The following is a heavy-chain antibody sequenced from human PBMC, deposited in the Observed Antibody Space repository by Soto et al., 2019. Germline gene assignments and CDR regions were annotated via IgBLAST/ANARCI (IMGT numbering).Heavy chain of an antibody. J-gene: IGHJ6*02. Sequence: GGSLRLSCAASGLSVSNNYMSWVRQAPGKGLEWVSIIHSGGRTYYADTVRGRFTISRDNSKNTLYLQMDSLRAEDTAVYYCERDTLFSRRGMDVWGQGTTVIGSS. V-gene: IGHV3-53*01. CDR2: IHSGGRT. CDR3: ERDTLFSRRGMDV. CDR1: GLSVSNNY. D-gene: IGHD3-3*02.